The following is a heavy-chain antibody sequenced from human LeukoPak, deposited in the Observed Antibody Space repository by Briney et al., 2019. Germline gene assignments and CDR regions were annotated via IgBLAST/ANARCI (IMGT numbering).Heavy chain of an antibody. V-gene: IGHV3-66*01. CDR3: GRASVGGGFDY. CDR1: GFTGSTNY. D-gene: IGHD2-15*01. Sequence: PAGSLRCSCAAPGFTGSTNYMTWVRQAPGKGLEWVSFIDSIGSRRDADVVKGRFSISRDNFKNTLYLQMNSLRVEDTAVYYCGRASVGGGFDYWGQGTLVTVSS. CDR2: IDSIGSR. J-gene: IGHJ4*02.